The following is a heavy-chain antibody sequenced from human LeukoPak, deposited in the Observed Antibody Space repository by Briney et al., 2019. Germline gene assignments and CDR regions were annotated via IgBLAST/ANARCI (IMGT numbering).Heavy chain of an antibody. CDR2: INPNSGGT. D-gene: IGHD6-19*01. CDR1: GYTFTGYY. CDR3: ARAGGASDSSGWYVFDY. V-gene: IGHV1-2*04. Sequence: ASVKVSCKASGYTFTGYYMHWVRQAPGQGLEWMGWINPNSGGTNYAQKFQGWVTMTRDTSISTAYMELSRLRSDDTAVYYCARAGGASDSSGWYVFDYWGQGTLVTVSS. J-gene: IGHJ4*02.